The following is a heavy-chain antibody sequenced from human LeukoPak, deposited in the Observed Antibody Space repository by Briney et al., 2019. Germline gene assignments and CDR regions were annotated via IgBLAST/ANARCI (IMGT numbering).Heavy chain of an antibody. CDR1: GGSISSSSYY. V-gene: IGHV4-39*07. Sequence: PSETLSLTCTVSGGSISSSSYYWGWIRQPPGKGLEWIGSIYYSGSTYYNPSLKSRVTISVDTSKNQFSLKLSSVTAADTAVYYCARARGASSRGGVSFDIWGQGTMVTVSS. J-gene: IGHJ3*02. CDR3: ARARGASSRGGVSFDI. D-gene: IGHD6-19*01. CDR2: IYYSGST.